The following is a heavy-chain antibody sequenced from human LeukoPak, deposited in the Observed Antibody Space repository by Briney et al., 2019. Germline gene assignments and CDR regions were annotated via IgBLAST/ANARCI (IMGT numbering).Heavy chain of an antibody. J-gene: IGHJ6*02. V-gene: IGHV1-46*01. CDR3: ARDECRGPACYYYGMDV. D-gene: IGHD5-24*01. CDR1: GYTFTSYY. Sequence: ASVKVSCKASGYTFTSYYMHWVRQAPGQGLEWMGIINPSGGSTSYAQKFQGRVTMTRDTSTSTVYMELSSLRSEDTAVYYCARDECRGPACYYYGMDVWGQGTTVTVSS. CDR2: INPSGGST.